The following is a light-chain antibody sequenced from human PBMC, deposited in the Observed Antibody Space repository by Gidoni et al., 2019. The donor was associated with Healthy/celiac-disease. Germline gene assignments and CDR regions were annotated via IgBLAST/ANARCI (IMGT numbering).Light chain of an antibody. CDR2: DAS. CDR1: QSVSSY. CDR3: QQRSNWIT. V-gene: IGKV3-11*01. J-gene: IGKJ5*01. Sequence: EIVLTQSPATLSLSPGESATLSCRASQSVSSYLAWYQQKPGQPPRLLIYDASTRATGIPARFSGSGSGTDFTLTISSLEPEDFAVYYCQQRSNWITFGQGTRLEIK.